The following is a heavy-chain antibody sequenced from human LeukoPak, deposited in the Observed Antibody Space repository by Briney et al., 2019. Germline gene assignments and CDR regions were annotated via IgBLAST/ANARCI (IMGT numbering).Heavy chain of an antibody. CDR1: GGTFSSYA. CDR3: ARDKDGSWYRLFDY. CDR2: IIPIFGTA. V-gene: IGHV1-69*06. Sequence: SVKVSCKASGGTFSSYAISWVRQTPGQGLEWMGGIIPIFGTANYAQKFQGRVTITADKSTSTAYMELSSLRSEDTAVYYCARDKDGSWYRLFDYWGQGTLVTVSS. J-gene: IGHJ4*02. D-gene: IGHD6-13*01.